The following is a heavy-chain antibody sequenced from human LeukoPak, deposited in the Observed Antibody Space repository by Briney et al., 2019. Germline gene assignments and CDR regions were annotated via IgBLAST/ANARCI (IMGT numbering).Heavy chain of an antibody. Sequence: SETLSLTCTVSNDSISPLYWGWIRQPPGKGLEFIGYIFYSGTTNFNPSLKSRVTLSVDTSKNQFSLRLNSVTAADTAVYYCARGGPAAKYYFDSWGQGTLVPVSS. J-gene: IGHJ4*02. CDR1: NDSISPLY. CDR3: ARGGPAAKYYFDS. CDR2: IFYSGTT. V-gene: IGHV4-59*11. D-gene: IGHD6-13*01.